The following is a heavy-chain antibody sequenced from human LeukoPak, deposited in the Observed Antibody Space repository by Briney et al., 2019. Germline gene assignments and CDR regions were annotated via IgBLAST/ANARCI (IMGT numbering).Heavy chain of an antibody. Sequence: PGGSLRLSCAASGFTVSSNYMSWVRQAPGKGLEWVSVIYSGGSTYYADSVKGRFTISRDNSKNTLYLQMNSLRAEDTAVYYCARRSDYVGFGPWGQGTLVTVSS. J-gene: IGHJ5*02. CDR1: GFTVSSNY. D-gene: IGHD4-17*01. CDR2: IYSGGST. CDR3: ARRSDYVGFGP. V-gene: IGHV3-53*01.